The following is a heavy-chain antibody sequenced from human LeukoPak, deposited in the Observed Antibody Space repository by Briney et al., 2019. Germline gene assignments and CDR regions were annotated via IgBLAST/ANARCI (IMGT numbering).Heavy chain of an antibody. Sequence: GGSLRLSCAASGFTLSDHYMDWVRQAPGKGLEWVGRTRNKANSYTTEHAASVKGRFTISRDDSKNSLHLQMNSLRTEDTAVYYCARGGRRLDTAMVVSGPSLTGTWGQGTLVTVSS. CDR3: ARGGRRLDTAMVVSGPSLTGT. CDR1: GFTLSDHY. J-gene: IGHJ4*02. D-gene: IGHD5-18*01. CDR2: TRNKANSYTT. V-gene: IGHV3-72*01.